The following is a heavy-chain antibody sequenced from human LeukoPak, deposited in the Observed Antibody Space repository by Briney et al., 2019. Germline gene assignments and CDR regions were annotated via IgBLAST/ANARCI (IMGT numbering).Heavy chain of an antibody. Sequence: SETLSLTCTVSGGSVSSGSYYWSWIRQPPGKGLEWIGYIYYSGSTNYNPSLKRRVTISVDTSKNQFSLKLSSVTAADTAVYYCARRMRYYDSSGYYYHWFDPWGQGTLVTVSS. J-gene: IGHJ5*02. V-gene: IGHV4-61*01. D-gene: IGHD3-22*01. CDR1: GGSVSSGSYY. CDR2: IYYSGST. CDR3: ARRMRYYDSSGYYYHWFDP.